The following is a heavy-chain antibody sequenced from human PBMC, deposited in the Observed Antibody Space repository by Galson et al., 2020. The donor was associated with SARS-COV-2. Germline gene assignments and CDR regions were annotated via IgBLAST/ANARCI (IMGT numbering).Heavy chain of an antibody. V-gene: IGHV3-23*01. CDR2: ISGSGGST. J-gene: IGHJ6*02. CDR1: GFTFSSYA. D-gene: IGHD6-6*01. CDR3: ATGEGSFEVAAFYSYYGMDV. Sequence: GGSLRLSCAASGFTFSSYAMSWVRQAPGKGLEWVSAISGSGGSTYYADSVQGRFTISRDNSKNTLYLQMNSLRAEDTAVYYCATGEGSFEVAAFYSYYGMDVWGQGPTGTFSS.